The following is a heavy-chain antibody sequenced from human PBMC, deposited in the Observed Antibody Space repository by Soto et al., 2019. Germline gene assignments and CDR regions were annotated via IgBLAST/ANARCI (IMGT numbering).Heavy chain of an antibody. V-gene: IGHV1-69*06. CDR2: IIPIFGTA. D-gene: IGHD2-15*01. J-gene: IGHJ6*02. CDR3: ARGYCSGGSCFQYYYYYGMDV. Sequence: SVKVSCKASGGTFSSYAISWVRQAPGQGLEWMGGIIPIFGTANYAQKFQGRVTITADKSTSTAYMELSSLRSEDTAVYYCARGYCSGGSCFQYYYYYGMDVWGQGTTVTVSS. CDR1: GGTFSSYA.